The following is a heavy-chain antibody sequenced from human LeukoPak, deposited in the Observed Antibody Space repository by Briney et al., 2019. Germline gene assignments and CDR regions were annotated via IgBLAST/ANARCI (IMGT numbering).Heavy chain of an antibody. Sequence: PGGSLRLSCAASGFTFINFWMTWVRQAPGKGLEWVGRIRSTPDGGTTDYAAPVKGRFTISRDDSKNTLNLQMNSLKTEDTAVYYCTTDVGEHFDYWGQGTLVTVS. V-gene: IGHV3-15*01. D-gene: IGHD4-17*01. CDR1: GFTFINFW. CDR2: IRSTPDGGTT. CDR3: TTDVGEHFDY. J-gene: IGHJ4*02.